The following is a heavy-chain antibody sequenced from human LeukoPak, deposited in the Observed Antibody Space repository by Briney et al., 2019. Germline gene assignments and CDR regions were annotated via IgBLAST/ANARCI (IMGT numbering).Heavy chain of an antibody. Sequence: GESLKISCKGSGYTFTNYWIGWVRQMPGRGLEWMGMILPGDSNPRYSPSFQGQVTFSADKSINTAYVQWSGLTASDTAIYYCARAIAPYKWDYVWFDPWGQGTLVTVSS. V-gene: IGHV5-51*01. CDR3: ARAIAPYKWDYVWFDP. D-gene: IGHD1-7*01. J-gene: IGHJ5*02. CDR1: GYTFTNYW. CDR2: ILPGDSNP.